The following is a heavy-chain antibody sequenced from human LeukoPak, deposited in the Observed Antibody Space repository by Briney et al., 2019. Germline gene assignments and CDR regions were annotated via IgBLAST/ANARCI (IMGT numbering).Heavy chain of an antibody. V-gene: IGHV3-48*02. CDR3: ARDVFYAFDI. D-gene: IGHD5/OR15-5a*01. Sequence: GGSLRLSCAASGFTFSSYSMNWVRQAPGKGLEWVSYISSSGSTIYYADSVKGRFTISRDNAKNSLYLQMNGLRDEDTALYYCARDVFYAFDIWGLGTVVTVSS. J-gene: IGHJ3*02. CDR1: GFTFSSYS. CDR2: ISSSGSTI.